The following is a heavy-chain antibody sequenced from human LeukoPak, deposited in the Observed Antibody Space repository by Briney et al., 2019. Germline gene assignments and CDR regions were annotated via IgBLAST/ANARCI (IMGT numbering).Heavy chain of an antibody. CDR2: IIPILGIA. D-gene: IGHD6-19*01. Sequence: SVKVSCKASGGTFSSYAISWVRQAPGQRLEWMGRIIPILGIANYAQKFQGRVTITADKSTSTAYMELSSLRSEDTAVYYCARDVRGSYISGWPHSFDYWGQGTLVTVSS. J-gene: IGHJ4*02. CDR1: GGTFSSYA. V-gene: IGHV1-69*04. CDR3: ARDVRGSYISGWPHSFDY.